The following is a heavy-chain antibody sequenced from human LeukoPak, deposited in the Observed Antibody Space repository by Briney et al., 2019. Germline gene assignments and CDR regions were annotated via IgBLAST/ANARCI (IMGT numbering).Heavy chain of an antibody. D-gene: IGHD3-10*01. V-gene: IGHV1-8*01. CDR2: MNPNSGNT. Sequence: ASVKVSCKASGYTFTSYDINWVRQATGQGLEWMGWMNPNSGNTGYAQKFQGRVTMTRNTSISTAYMELSSLRSEDTAVYYCATDAITMVRGVIIRSPALRYWGQGTLVTVSS. CDR3: ATDAITMVRGVIIRSPALRY. CDR1: GYTFTSYD. J-gene: IGHJ4*02.